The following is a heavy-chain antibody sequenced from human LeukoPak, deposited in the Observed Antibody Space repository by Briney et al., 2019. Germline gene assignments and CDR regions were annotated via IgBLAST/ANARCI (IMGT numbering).Heavy chain of an antibody. CDR1: GGSISSYY. J-gene: IGHJ5*02. CDR3: ARLYDSSGYTNWLDP. D-gene: IGHD3-22*01. V-gene: IGHV4-4*07. Sequence: SETLSLTCTVSGGSISSYYWSWIRQPAGKGLEWIGRIYTSGSTNYNASLKSRVSMSVDTSKNQFSPKLSSVTAADTAVYYCARLYDSSGYTNWLDPWGQGTLVTVSS. CDR2: IYTSGST.